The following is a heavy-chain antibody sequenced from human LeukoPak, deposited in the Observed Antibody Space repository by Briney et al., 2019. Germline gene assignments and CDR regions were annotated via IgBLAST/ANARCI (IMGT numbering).Heavy chain of an antibody. V-gene: IGHV1-18*01. CDR3: ARVNWAPDVDTAMAEAFDI. D-gene: IGHD5-18*01. Sequence: ASVKVSCKASGYTFTSYGISWVRQAPGQGLEWMGWISAYNGNTNYAQKLQGRVTMTTDTSTSTAYMELRSLRSDDTAVYYCARVNWAPDVDTAMAEAFDIWGQGTMVTVSS. J-gene: IGHJ3*02. CDR2: ISAYNGNT. CDR1: GYTFTSYG.